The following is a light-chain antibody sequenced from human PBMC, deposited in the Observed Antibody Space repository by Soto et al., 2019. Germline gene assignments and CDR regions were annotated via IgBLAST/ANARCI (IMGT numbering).Light chain of an antibody. CDR3: SSYTTTPNFRFV. CDR1: SSDIGDSNF. Sequence: QSALAQPASVSGSPGQSITISCTGTSSDIGDSNFVSWYQHNPGKAPKLLIYDVSDRPSRISSRFSGSKSANTASLTISGLQAEDEAFYYCSSYTTTPNFRFVFGTGTKLTVL. CDR2: DVS. V-gene: IGLV2-14*03. J-gene: IGLJ1*01.